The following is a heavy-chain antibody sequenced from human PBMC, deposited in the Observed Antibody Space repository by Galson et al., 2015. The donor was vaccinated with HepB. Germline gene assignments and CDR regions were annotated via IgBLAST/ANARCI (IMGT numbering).Heavy chain of an antibody. J-gene: IGHJ4*02. D-gene: IGHD5/OR15-5a*01. Sequence: SLRLSCAASGFTFSDYYMSWIRQAPGKGLEWVSYISSSGSTISYADSVRGRFTISRDNAKNSLYLHMTSLRAEDTAVYYCASEPTMSTEGYWGQGTLVTVSS. CDR2: ISSSGSTI. CDR1: GFTFSDYY. V-gene: IGHV3-11*01. CDR3: ASEPTMSTEGY.